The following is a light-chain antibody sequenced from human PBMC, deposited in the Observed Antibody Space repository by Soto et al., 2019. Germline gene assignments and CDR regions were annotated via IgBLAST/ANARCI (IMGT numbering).Light chain of an antibody. V-gene: IGKV2-30*02. CDR2: RAS. Sequence: DVEMTQSTISLPVRNGQPASISCMSSQSLVHSDGNTYLNWFQQRPGQSPRRLISRASNRDSGVPDRFSGSGSGTDFTLKISRVEAEDVAVYYCMQGTHWPWTIAQGTKVDIK. CDR3: MQGTHWPWT. J-gene: IGKJ1*01. CDR1: QSLVHSDGNTY.